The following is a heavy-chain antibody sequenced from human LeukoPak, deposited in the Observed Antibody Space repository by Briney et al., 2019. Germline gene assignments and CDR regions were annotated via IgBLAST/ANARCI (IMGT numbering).Heavy chain of an antibody. J-gene: IGHJ4*02. Sequence: GGSLRLSCAASGFTFSSYSMNWVRQAPGKGLEWVSYISSSSSTIYYADSVKGRFTISRDNAKNSLYLQMNSLRAEDTAVYYCTRDQNYYDSSGYVRDFDYWGQGTLVTVSS. CDR3: TRDQNYYDSSGYVRDFDY. CDR2: ISSSSSTI. D-gene: IGHD3-22*01. V-gene: IGHV3-48*04. CDR1: GFTFSSYS.